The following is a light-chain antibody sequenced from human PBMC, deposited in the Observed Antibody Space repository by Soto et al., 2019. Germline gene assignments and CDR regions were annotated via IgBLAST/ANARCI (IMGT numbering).Light chain of an antibody. V-gene: IGKV1-39*01. CDR3: QQSSSIPYT. CDR1: QTISTY. Sequence: DIQMTQSPSSLSASVGDRVTITCRASQTISTYLNWYQQNPGKAPKLLIYAASSLQHGVPSRFSGSGSGTDFTLTISSLQPEDFATYYCQQSSSIPYTFGQGTKLEIK. J-gene: IGKJ2*01. CDR2: AAS.